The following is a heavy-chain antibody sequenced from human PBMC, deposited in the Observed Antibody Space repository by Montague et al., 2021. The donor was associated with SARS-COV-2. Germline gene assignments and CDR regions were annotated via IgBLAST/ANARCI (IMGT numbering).Heavy chain of an antibody. V-gene: IGHV4-38-2*02. J-gene: IGHJ4*02. CDR3: ASLTSTRAGY. Sequence: SETLSLTCTVSGYSISSGYYWGWIRQPPGKGLEWIGSIYHSGSTYYNPSVKSRVTISVDTSKNQFSLKLSSVTAADTAVYYCASLTSTRAGYWGQGTLVTVSS. CDR1: GYSISSGYY. D-gene: IGHD2/OR15-2a*01. CDR2: IYHSGST.